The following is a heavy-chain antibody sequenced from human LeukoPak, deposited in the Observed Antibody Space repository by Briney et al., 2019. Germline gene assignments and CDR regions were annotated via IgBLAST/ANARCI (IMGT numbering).Heavy chain of an antibody. D-gene: IGHD6-19*01. J-gene: IGHJ6*04. CDR1: GGSISSYY. CDR3: ARGPRIAVAGYYYYGMDV. CDR2: IYYSGST. Sequence: SETLSVTCTVSGGSISSYYWSWIRQPPGKGLEWMCYIYYSGSTNYNPSLKCRVTISVDTSKNQFSLKLSSVTAADTAVYYCARGPRIAVAGYYYYGMDVWGKGTTVTVSS. V-gene: IGHV4-59*01.